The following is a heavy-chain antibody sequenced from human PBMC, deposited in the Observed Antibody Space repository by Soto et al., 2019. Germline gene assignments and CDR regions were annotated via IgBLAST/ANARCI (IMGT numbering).Heavy chain of an antibody. CDR1: GFTFIDAW. CDR3: RTQWLD. J-gene: IGHJ4*02. CDR2: IKKKTDGGTT. Sequence: PWGSLRLSCAASGFTFIDAWMSWVRHSPGKGLEWVGLIKKKTDGGTTDYAAPVKGRFTISRDDSKNTVYLQMSSLKTEDTAVYYCRTQWLDWGQGTLVTVSS. V-gene: IGHV3-15*01. D-gene: IGHD6-19*01.